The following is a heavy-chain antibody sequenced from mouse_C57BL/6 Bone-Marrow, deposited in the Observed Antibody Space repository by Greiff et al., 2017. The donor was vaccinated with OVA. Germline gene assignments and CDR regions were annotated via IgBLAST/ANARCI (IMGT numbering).Heavy chain of an antibody. J-gene: IGHJ3*01. CDR2: IDPENGDT. CDR1: GFDIKDDY. CDR3: TTRGIAY. V-gene: IGHV14-4*01. Sequence: VQLKQSGAELVRPGASVKLSCTASGFDIKDDYMHWVKQRPEQGLEWIGWIDPENGDTEYASKFQGKATITADTSSNTAYLQLSSLTSEDTAVYYCTTRGIAYRGQGTLVTVAA.